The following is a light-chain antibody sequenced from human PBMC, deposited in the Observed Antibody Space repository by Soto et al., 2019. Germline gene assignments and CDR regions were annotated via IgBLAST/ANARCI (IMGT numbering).Light chain of an antibody. Sequence: DIHMTQSPSTLSASVGDSVTITCRASQSISIWLAWYQQKPGRAPNLLIYGTSSLESGVPSRFSGSRSGTEFTLTIRSLQPDDFATYYCQHDNDYSWTFGQGTKVEIK. CDR1: QSISIW. CDR2: GTS. J-gene: IGKJ1*01. V-gene: IGKV1-5*03. CDR3: QHDNDYSWT.